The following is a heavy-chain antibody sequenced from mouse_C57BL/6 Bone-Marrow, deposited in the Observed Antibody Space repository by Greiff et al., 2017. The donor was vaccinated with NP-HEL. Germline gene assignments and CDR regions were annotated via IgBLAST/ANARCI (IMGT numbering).Heavy chain of an antibody. CDR3: TGPGSSYWYFDV. CDR1: GFTFSNYW. CDR2: IRLKSDNYAT. D-gene: IGHD1-1*01. J-gene: IGHJ1*03. V-gene: IGHV6-3*01. Sequence: EVKLEESGGGLVQPGGSMKLSCVASGFTFSNYWMNWVRQSPEKGLEWVAQIRLKSDNYATHYAESVKGRFTISRDDSKSSVYLQMNNLRAEDTGIYYYTGPGSSYWYFDVWGTGTTVTVSS.